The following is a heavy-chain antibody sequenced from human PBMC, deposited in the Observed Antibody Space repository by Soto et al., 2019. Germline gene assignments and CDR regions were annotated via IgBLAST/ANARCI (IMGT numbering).Heavy chain of an antibody. CDR1: GFTFSSYA. CDR2: ISGSGGST. V-gene: IGHV3-23*01. Sequence: GGSLRLSCAASGFTFSSYAMSWVRQAPGKGLEWVSAISGSGGSTYYADSVKGRFTISRDNSKNTLYLQMKSLRAEDTAVYYCAKLGGGYDFWSGPMGGDAFDIWGQGTMVTVSS. D-gene: IGHD3-3*01. CDR3: AKLGGGYDFWSGPMGGDAFDI. J-gene: IGHJ3*02.